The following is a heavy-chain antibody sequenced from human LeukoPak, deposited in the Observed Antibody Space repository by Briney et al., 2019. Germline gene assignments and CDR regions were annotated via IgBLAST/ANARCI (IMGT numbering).Heavy chain of an antibody. CDR2: ISLGDFET. Sequence: GESLKISCKGSGYSFTSYYIGWVRQMPGRGLEWMGLISLGDFETKYSPSFQGQVTISADKSITTAYLQWSSLKASDTAIYFCASVGLGNHDFWSRYYLGAFDYWGQGTLVTVSS. J-gene: IGHJ4*02. D-gene: IGHD3-3*01. CDR3: ASVGLGNHDFWSRYYLGAFDY. CDR1: GYSFTSYY. V-gene: IGHV5-51*01.